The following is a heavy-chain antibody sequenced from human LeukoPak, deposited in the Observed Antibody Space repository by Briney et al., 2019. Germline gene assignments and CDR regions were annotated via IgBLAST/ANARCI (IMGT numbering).Heavy chain of an antibody. V-gene: IGHV1-8*03. Sequence: ASVKVSCKASGYTFTSYDINWVRQATGQGLEWMGWMNPNSGNTGYAQKFQGRVTITRNTSISTAYMELSSLRSEDTAVYYCARERYSGSSGYYYYMDVWGKGTTVTVSS. CDR2: MNPNSGNT. D-gene: IGHD6-6*01. J-gene: IGHJ6*03. CDR1: GYTFTSYD. CDR3: ARERYSGSSGYYYYMDV.